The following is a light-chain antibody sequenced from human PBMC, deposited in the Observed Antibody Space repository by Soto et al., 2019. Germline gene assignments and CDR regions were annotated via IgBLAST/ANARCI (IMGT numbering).Light chain of an antibody. Sequence: QSALTQPASVSGSPGQSITISCNGTSSDVGAYNYVSWYQQHPGKAPKLMIYDVSHRPSGVSNRFSGAKSGNTASLTIAGLQAEDEADYYCSSYTSSSTLVVFGGGTKLTVL. CDR3: SSYTSSSTLVV. J-gene: IGLJ2*01. CDR2: DVS. CDR1: SSDVGAYNY. V-gene: IGLV2-14*03.